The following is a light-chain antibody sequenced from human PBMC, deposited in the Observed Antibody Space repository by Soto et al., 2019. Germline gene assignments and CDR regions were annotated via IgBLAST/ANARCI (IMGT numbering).Light chain of an antibody. V-gene: IGKV3-15*01. CDR2: GAS. J-gene: IGKJ2*01. Sequence: EIVMTQSPATLAASPGERVTLSCRASQTVSTNLAWYQQKRGQAPRLLIYGASTRATDFPARFSGSGSGTEFTLTISSLQSEDFGVYYCQQYYYRPPYIFGQGTKLEIK. CDR3: QQYYYRPPYI. CDR1: QTVSTN.